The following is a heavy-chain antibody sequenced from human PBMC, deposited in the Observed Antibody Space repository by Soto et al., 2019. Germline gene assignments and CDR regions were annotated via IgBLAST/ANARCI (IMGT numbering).Heavy chain of an antibody. CDR2: INHSGST. J-gene: IGHJ6*04. D-gene: IGHD3-3*01. Sequence: TLSLTCAVYGGSFSGYYWSWIRQPPGKGLEWIGEINHSGSTNYNPSLKSRVTISVDTSKNQFSLKLSSVTAADTAVYYCARGLTIFVDVWGKGTTVTVSS. V-gene: IGHV4-34*01. CDR1: GGSFSGYY. CDR3: ARGLTIFVDV.